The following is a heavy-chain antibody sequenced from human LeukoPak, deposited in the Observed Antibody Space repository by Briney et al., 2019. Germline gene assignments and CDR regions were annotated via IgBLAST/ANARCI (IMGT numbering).Heavy chain of an antibody. CDR2: ISYDGSNK. D-gene: IGHD3-10*01. V-gene: IGHV3-30*18. CDR3: AKDRFGEYHPFDY. Sequence: GRSLRLSCAASGCTFSSYGMHWVRKAPGKGLEWVAVISYDGSNKYYADSVKGRFTISRDNSKNTLHLQMNSLRPEDTAVYYCAKDRFGEYHPFDYWGQGTRVTVSS. CDR1: GCTFSSYG. J-gene: IGHJ4*02.